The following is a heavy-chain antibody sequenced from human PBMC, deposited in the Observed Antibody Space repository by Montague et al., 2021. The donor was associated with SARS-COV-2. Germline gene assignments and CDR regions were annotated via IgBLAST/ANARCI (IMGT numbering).Heavy chain of an antibody. V-gene: IGHV4-59*01. CDR2: IFYTGSA. CDR1: GGSLNNYY. J-gene: IGHJ6*02. Sequence: SETLSLTCDVSGGSLNNYYWSWIRQPPGKGLEWIGHIFYTGSAYYNPSLKSRVSLSVDTSKNHFSLRLSSVTAADTALYYCARYDPRAYYDSCSEYHEGMDVWGQGTMVIVSS. CDR3: ARYDPRAYYDSCSEYHEGMDV. D-gene: IGHD3/OR15-3a*01.